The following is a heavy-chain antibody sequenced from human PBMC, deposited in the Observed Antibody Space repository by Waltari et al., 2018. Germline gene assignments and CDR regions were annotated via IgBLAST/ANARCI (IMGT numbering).Heavy chain of an antibody. Sequence: QLLESGGGLVQPGGSLRLSCAASGFSFGGFAMHWVGQAPGKGLEWVSGLSGSGATTYYADSVRGRFTVSRDNSRNTVDLQMNSLRAEDTAVYYCAKAFRGYSGSYFDIWGRGTLVAVS. CDR3: AKAFRGYSGSYFDI. J-gene: IGHJ4*02. CDR1: GFSFGGFA. V-gene: IGHV3-23*01. CDR2: LSGSGATT. D-gene: IGHD5-12*01.